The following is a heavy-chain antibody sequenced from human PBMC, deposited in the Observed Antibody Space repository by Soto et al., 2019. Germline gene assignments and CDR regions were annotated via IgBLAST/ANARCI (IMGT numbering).Heavy chain of an antibody. J-gene: IGHJ6*02. D-gene: IGHD3-3*01. Sequence: GGSLRLSCAASGFTFSSYAMSWVRQAPGKGLEWVSAISGSGGSTYYADSVKGRFTISRDNSKNTLYLQMNSLRAEDTAVYYCAKDPARITIFGVVPWGMDVWGQGTMVTVSS. CDR3: AKDPARITIFGVVPWGMDV. V-gene: IGHV3-23*01. CDR1: GFTFSSYA. CDR2: ISGSGGST.